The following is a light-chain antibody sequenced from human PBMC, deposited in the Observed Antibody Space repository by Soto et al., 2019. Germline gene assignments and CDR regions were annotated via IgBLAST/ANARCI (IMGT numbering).Light chain of an antibody. J-gene: IGLJ2*01. CDR3: SSYTSSSTLYVV. V-gene: IGLV2-14*01. CDR2: DVS. CDR1: SSDVGGYNY. Sequence: QSVLTQPASVSGSPGQSITISCTGTSSDVGGYNYVSWYQQHPGKAPKLMIYDVSKRPSGVSNRFSGSKSGNTASLTISGLQAEDEADYYCSSYTSSSTLYVVFGGGTKLTVL.